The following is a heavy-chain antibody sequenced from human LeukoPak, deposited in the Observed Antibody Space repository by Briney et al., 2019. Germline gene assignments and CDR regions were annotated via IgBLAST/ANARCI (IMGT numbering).Heavy chain of an antibody. Sequence: SETLSLTCTVSGGSISSGGYYWSWIRQHPGKSLEWIGYIYYSGSTYYNPSLKSRVTISVDTSKNQFSLKLSSVTAADTAVYYCARVPSYRYYFDYWGQGTLVTVSS. V-gene: IGHV4-31*03. CDR3: ARVPSYRYYFDY. CDR1: GGSISSGGYY. J-gene: IGHJ4*02. CDR2: IYYSGST. D-gene: IGHD1-14*01.